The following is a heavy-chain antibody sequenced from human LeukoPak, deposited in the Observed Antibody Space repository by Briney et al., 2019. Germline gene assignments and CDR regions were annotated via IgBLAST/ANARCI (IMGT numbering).Heavy chain of an antibody. CDR3: ARGYDIDV. Sequence: PSETLSLTCTVSGGSISNYYWSWIRQPPGKALEWIGYIYYTGTTKYNPSLKSRATISLDTSKNQFSLQSTSVTAADTALFFCARGYDIDVWGQGTTVTVSS. V-gene: IGHV4-59*01. CDR2: IYYTGTT. CDR1: GGSISNYY. J-gene: IGHJ6*02.